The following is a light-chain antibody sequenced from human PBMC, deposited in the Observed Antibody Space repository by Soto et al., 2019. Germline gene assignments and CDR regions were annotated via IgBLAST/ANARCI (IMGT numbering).Light chain of an antibody. J-gene: IGKJ1*01. V-gene: IGKV1-39*01. CDR2: AAS. Sequence: DIPMTQSPSSLSASVGDRVTITCRASQSIDNYLNWHQQKPGKAPKLLIFAASSLQSGVPSRFSGSVSGPDFTLTISSLQPEDFATYYCQQSYTTPWTFGQGTKVEIK. CDR1: QSIDNY. CDR3: QQSYTTPWT.